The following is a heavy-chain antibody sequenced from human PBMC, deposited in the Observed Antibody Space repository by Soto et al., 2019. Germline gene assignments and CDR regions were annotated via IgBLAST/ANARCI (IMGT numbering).Heavy chain of an antibody. D-gene: IGHD1-26*01. V-gene: IGHV1-46*01. Sequence: QVQLVQSGAEVKKPGASVKVSCKASGYTFTSYYMHWVRQAPGQGLEWMGIINPSGGSTSYAQKGQGKVTMTKDTSTSTGNMELSSLRSEDTAVYYCARVGGSRRGYFDYWGQGTLVTVSS. CDR1: GYTFTSYY. CDR2: INPSGGST. J-gene: IGHJ4*02. CDR3: ARVGGSRRGYFDY.